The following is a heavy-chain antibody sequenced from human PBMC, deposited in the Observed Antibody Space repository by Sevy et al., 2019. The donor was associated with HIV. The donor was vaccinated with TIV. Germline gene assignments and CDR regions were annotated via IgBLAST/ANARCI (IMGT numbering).Heavy chain of an antibody. V-gene: IGHV3-33*01. CDR2: IWYDGSNK. CDR1: GFTFSSYG. Sequence: GGSLRLSCAASGFTFSSYGMHWVRQAPGKGLEWVAVIWYDGSNKYYADSVKGRFTISRDNSKNTLYLQMNSLRAEDTAVYYCARDTLAGDRGGYHYYVMDVWGQGTTVTVSS. D-gene: IGHD3-10*01. J-gene: IGHJ6*02. CDR3: ARDTLAGDRGGYHYYVMDV.